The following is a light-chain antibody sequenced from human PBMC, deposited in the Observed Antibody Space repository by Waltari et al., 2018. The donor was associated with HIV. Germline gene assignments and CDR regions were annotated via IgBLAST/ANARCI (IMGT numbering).Light chain of an antibody. V-gene: IGLV2-23*02. J-gene: IGLJ2*01. CDR2: EVN. CDR3: CSYAGSREV. CDR1: SSDVGSSNL. Sequence: QSALTQPASVSGSPGQSITISCTGTSSDVGSSNLVSWYQQHPGKAPNLMIYEVNKRPSGVSNRFSGSKSGNTASLTISGLQTEDEADYYCCSYAGSREVFGGGTKLTVL.